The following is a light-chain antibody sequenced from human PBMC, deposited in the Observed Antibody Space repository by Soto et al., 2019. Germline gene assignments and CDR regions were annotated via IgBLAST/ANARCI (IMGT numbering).Light chain of an antibody. CDR2: DVS. Sequence: QSALTQPASVSESPGQSITISCTGTSSDVGGYKYVSWYQHHPGKGPKLMLYDVSNRPSGVSNRFSGSKSGNTASLTISGLQAEDEADYYCSSYTSSTTYVFGTGTKLTVL. CDR1: SSDVGGYKY. V-gene: IGLV2-14*01. J-gene: IGLJ1*01. CDR3: SSYTSSTTYV.